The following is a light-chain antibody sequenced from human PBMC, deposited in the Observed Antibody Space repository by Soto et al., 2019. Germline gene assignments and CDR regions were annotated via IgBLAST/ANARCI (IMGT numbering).Light chain of an antibody. J-gene: IGKJ1*01. Sequence: DIQMTQSPSSLSASVGDRVTITCRASQTISNFFNWYQLRPGEAPKLLISAASNLQNGVPSRFSGGGSGTDFTLTISSLQPEDIATYYCQQSYSFPRTFGQGTKVEV. CDR1: QTISNF. CDR2: AAS. V-gene: IGKV1-39*01. CDR3: QQSYSFPRT.